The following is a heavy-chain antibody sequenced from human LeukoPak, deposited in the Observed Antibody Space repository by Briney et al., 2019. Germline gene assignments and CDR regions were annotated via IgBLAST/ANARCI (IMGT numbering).Heavy chain of an antibody. J-gene: IGHJ4*02. CDR2: ISSGGGFT. Sequence: GGSLRLSCAASGFTFSTYAMSWVRQAPGKGLEWVSTISSGGGFTYYSVSVKGRFTISRDSSKSTLCLQMNSLRAEDTAVYYCAKDLRIRAGVPDYWGQGTLVTVSS. D-gene: IGHD2-8*01. CDR3: AKDLRIRAGVPDY. CDR1: GFTFSTYA. V-gene: IGHV3-23*01.